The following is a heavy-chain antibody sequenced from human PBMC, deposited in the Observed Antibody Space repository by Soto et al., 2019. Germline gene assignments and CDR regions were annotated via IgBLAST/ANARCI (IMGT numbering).Heavy chain of an antibody. D-gene: IGHD2-2*01. CDR2: VNPNSGNT. CDR3: ARGGEDCSTSNCYLYFDP. V-gene: IGHV1-8*01. CDR1: GYTFTNYD. Sequence: QVQLVQSGAEVKKPGASVKVSCKTSGYTFTNYDINWVRQAPGQGLEWMGWVNPNSGNTAYAPEFQGRVTMTSDTSISTAYMDLRSLSSEDTAMYYCARGGEDCSTSNCYLYFDPWGQGTLVTVSS. J-gene: IGHJ5*02.